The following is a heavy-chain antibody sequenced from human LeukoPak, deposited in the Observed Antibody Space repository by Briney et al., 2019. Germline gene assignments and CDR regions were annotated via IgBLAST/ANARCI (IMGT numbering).Heavy chain of an antibody. CDR3: AKDAAGPEY. CDR2: ISASGSST. Sequence: QPGGSLRLSCAASGLAFSTYSMSWVRQAPGKGVYWVSGISASGSSTYYVDSVKGRFTISRDNSKNTLYLQMNSLRAEDTAVYYCAKDAAGPEYWGQGTLVTVSS. J-gene: IGHJ4*02. CDR1: GLAFSTYS. V-gene: IGHV3-23*01. D-gene: IGHD6-13*01.